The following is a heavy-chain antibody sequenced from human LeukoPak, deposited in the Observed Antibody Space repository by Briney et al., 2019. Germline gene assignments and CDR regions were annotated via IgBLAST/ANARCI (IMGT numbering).Heavy chain of an antibody. J-gene: IGHJ4*02. D-gene: IGHD3-22*01. CDR1: GFTFSSYS. V-gene: IGHV3-21*04. CDR2: ISSSSSYI. CDR3: ARGSSGYDFSVLGN. Sequence: GGSLRLSCAASGFTFSSYSMNWVRQAPGKGLEWVSSISSSSSYIYYADSVKGRFTISRDNAKNSLYLQMNSLRAEDTAVYYCARGSSGYDFSVLGNWGQGTLVTVSS.